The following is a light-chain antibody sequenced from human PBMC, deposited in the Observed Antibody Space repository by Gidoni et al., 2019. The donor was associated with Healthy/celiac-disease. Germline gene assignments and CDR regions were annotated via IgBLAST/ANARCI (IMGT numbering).Light chain of an antibody. CDR3: EPWASHTPV. CDR2: LEGSGSY. CDR1: SGHSSYI. J-gene: IGLJ2*01. V-gene: IGLV4-60*03. Sequence: LTCTLSSGHSSYIIAWHQQQPGKAPRYLMKLEGSGSYNKGRGVPDRFSGSCSGADRYLTISNLQSEDEAYYYCEPWASHTPVFGGGTKLPVL.